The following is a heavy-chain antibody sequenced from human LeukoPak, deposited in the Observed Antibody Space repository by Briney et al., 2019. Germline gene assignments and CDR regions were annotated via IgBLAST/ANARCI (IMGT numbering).Heavy chain of an antibody. J-gene: IGHJ4*02. V-gene: IGHV4-30-2*03. Sequence: SQTLSLTCTVSGGSISSGGYYWSWIRQHPGKGLEWIGSIYYSGNTYYNPSLKSRVTISVDTSKNQFSLKLSSVTAADTAVYYCARHRGYYYGSGSYYPDYWGQGTLVTVSS. CDR1: GGSISSGGYY. CDR2: IYYSGNT. CDR3: ARHRGYYYGSGSYYPDY. D-gene: IGHD3-10*01.